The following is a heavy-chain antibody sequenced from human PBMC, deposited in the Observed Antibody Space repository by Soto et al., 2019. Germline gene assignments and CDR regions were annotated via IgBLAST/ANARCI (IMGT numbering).Heavy chain of an antibody. V-gene: IGHV4-31*03. CDR2: IYYSGST. J-gene: IGHJ6*03. CDR3: GGVIAAAGPYYYYYYMDV. Sequence: PSETLSLTCTVSGGSISSGGYYWSWIRQHPGKGLEWIGYIYYSGSTYYNPSLKSRVTISVDTSKNQFSLKLSSVTAADTAVYYCGGVIAAAGPYYYYYYMDVWGKGTTVTVSS. D-gene: IGHD6-13*01. CDR1: GGSISSGGYY.